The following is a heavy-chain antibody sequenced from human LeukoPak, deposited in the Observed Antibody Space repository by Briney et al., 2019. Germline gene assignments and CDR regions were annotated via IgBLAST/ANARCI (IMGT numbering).Heavy chain of an antibody. J-gene: IGHJ6*03. D-gene: IGHD3-3*01. CDR2: INWNGGST. Sequence: GGSLRLPCAASGFTFDDYGMSWVRQAPGKGLEWVSGINWNGGSTGYADSVKGRLTISRDNAKNSLYLQMNSLRAEDTALYYCARGVVEYYDFWSGYFYYMDVWGKGTTVTVSS. V-gene: IGHV3-20*04. CDR3: ARGVVEYYDFWSGYFYYMDV. CDR1: GFTFDDYG.